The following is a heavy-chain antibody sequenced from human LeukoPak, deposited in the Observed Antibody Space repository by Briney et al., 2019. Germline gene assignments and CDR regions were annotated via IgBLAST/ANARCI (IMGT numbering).Heavy chain of an antibody. CDR1: GFTFNSYD. D-gene: IGHD4-23*01. V-gene: IGHV3-33*01. J-gene: IGHJ4*02. CDR2: IWYDGSNK. CDR3: ARYVGGGNSGGFDF. Sequence: GGSLRLSCAASGFTFNSYDMHWIRQAPGKGLEWVALIWYDGSNKYYADSMKGRFAISRDNSKNTLNLQMNSLRCEDTAVYYCARYVGGGNSGGFDFWGQGTLVIVSS.